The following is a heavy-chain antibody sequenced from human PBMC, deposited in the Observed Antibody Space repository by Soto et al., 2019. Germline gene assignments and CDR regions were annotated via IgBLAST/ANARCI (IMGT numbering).Heavy chain of an antibody. CDR1: GGSFSGYY. D-gene: IGHD1-20*01. Sequence: SETLSLTWAVYGGSFSGYYWSWIRQPPGKGLEWIGEINHSGSTNYNPSLKSRVTISVDTSKNQLSLKLSSVTAADKAVYYCARDGSKWKLGYWGQGTLVTVSS. V-gene: IGHV4-34*01. CDR2: INHSGST. J-gene: IGHJ4*02. CDR3: ARDGSKWKLGY.